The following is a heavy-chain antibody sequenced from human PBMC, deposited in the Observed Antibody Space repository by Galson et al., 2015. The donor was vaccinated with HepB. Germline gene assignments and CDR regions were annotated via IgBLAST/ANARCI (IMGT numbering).Heavy chain of an antibody. CDR3: AKTTHNRTNGWFHYFDS. D-gene: IGHD6-19*01. CDR1: GFTFSSYA. J-gene: IGHJ4*02. V-gene: IGHV3-23*01. Sequence: SLRLSCAASGFTFSSYAMSWVRQAPGKVLEWVSAISGSGGSTYYADSVKGRFTISRDNSKNTLYLQMNSLRAEDTAFYYCAKTTHNRTNGWFHYFDSWGQGTLVTVSS. CDR2: ISGSGGST.